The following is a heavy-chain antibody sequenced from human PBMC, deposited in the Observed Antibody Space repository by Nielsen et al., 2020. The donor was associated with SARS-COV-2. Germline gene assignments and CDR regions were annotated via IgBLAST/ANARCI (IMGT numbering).Heavy chain of an antibody. V-gene: IGHV3-21*01. CDR1: GFTFSSYS. CDR3: AGTEGGSIIDY. CDR2: ISSSSSYI. D-gene: IGHD5-12*01. J-gene: IGHJ4*02. Sequence: GESLKISCAASGFTFSSYSMNWVRQAPGKGLEWVSSISSSSSYIYYADSVKGRFTISRDNAKNSLYLQMNSLRAEDTAVYYCAGTEGGSIIDYWGQGTLVTVSS.